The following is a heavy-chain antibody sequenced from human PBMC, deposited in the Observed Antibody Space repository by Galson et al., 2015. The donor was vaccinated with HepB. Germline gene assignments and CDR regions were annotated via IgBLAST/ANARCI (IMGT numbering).Heavy chain of an antibody. CDR2: IGYISSTI. D-gene: IGHD3-10*01. Sequence: SLRLSCAASTFTFSSYSINWVRQAPRKGLEWVSYIGYISSTIYYADSVKGRFTISRDNAKDSVYLEMNSLRVEDTAVYYCARDRGGSGSYLSYYNGMDVWGQGTTVTVSS. V-gene: IGHV3-48*04. CDR3: ARDRGGSGSYLSYYNGMDV. J-gene: IGHJ6*02. CDR1: TFTFSSYS.